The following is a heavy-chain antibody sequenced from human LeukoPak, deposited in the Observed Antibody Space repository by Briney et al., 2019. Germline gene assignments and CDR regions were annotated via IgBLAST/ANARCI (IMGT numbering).Heavy chain of an antibody. CDR2: INPSGGST. J-gene: IGHJ3*02. Sequence: GASVKVSCKASGYTFTGYYMHWVRQAPGQGLEWMGIINPSGGSTSYAQKFQGRVTMTRDTSTSTVYMELSSLRSEDTAVYYCARGWRQQLTYDAFDIWGQGTMVTVSS. V-gene: IGHV1-46*01. D-gene: IGHD6-13*01. CDR1: GYTFTGYY. CDR3: ARGWRQQLTYDAFDI.